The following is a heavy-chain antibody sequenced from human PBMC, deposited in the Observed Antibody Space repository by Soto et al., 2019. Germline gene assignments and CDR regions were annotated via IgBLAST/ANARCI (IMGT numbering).Heavy chain of an antibody. Sequence: QLQLQESGPGLVKPSQTLSLTCAVSGGSISSGGYSWSWIRQPPGKGLEWIGYTYHSGSPYYNPSLMSRVTISVDRSKNQFSLKLSSVPAADTAVYYCARAHYGDYGYGMDVWGQGTTVTVSS. D-gene: IGHD4-17*01. V-gene: IGHV4-30-2*01. CDR2: TYHSGSP. CDR1: GGSISSGGYS. CDR3: ARAHYGDYGYGMDV. J-gene: IGHJ6*02.